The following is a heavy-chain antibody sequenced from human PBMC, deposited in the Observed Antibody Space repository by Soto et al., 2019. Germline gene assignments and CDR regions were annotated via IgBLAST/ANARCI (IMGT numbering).Heavy chain of an antibody. CDR2: INHSGST. J-gene: IGHJ5*02. CDR1: GGSFSGYY. CDR3: ARGGAVLRFLEWLWDWFDP. Sequence: SETLSLTCAVYGGSFSGYYWSWIRQPPGKGLEWIGEINHSGSTNYNPSLKSRVTISVDTSKNQFSLKLSSVTAADTAVYYCARGGAVLRFLEWLWDWFDPWGQGTLVTVS. D-gene: IGHD3-3*01. V-gene: IGHV4-34*01.